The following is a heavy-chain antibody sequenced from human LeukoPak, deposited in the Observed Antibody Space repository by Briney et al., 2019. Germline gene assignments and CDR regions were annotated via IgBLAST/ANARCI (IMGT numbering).Heavy chain of an antibody. D-gene: IGHD3-22*01. V-gene: IGHV5-51*01. J-gene: IGHJ4*02. Sequence: GESLKISCKGSGYSFTTYWIAWVRQMPGKGLEWMGIIYPGDADTRYSPSFHGQVTISADKSISTAYLQGSSLKASDTAMYYCARHTYYYGSRTLDYWGQGTLVTVSS. CDR3: ARHTYYYGSRTLDY. CDR1: GYSFTTYW. CDR2: IYPGDADT.